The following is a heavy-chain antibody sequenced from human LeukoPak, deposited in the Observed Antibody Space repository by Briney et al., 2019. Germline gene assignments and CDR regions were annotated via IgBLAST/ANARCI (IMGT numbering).Heavy chain of an antibody. J-gene: IGHJ5*02. CDR2: ISAYNGNT. D-gene: IGHD1-26*01. CDR3: ARVSSGSYYGTGNWFDP. V-gene: IGHV1-18*01. CDR1: GYTFTSYG. Sequence: GASVKVSCKASGYTFTSYGISWVRQAPGQGLEWMGWISAYNGNTNYAQKLQGRVTMTTDTSTSTAYVELRSLRSDDTAVYYCARVSSGSYYGTGNWFDPWGQGTLVTVSS.